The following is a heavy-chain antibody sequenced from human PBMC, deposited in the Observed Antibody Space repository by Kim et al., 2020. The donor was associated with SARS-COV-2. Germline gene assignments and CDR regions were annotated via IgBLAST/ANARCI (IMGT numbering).Heavy chain of an antibody. D-gene: IGHD6-13*01. CDR1: GYTFTSYD. Sequence: ASVKVSCKASGYTFTSYDINWVRLATGQGLEWMGWMNPNSGNTGYAQKFQGRVTMTRNTSISTAYMELSSLRSEDTAVYYCARALSSRRGLNYYYYYYMDVWGKGTTVTVSS. CDR3: ARALSSRRGLNYYYYYYMDV. CDR2: MNPNSGNT. J-gene: IGHJ6*03. V-gene: IGHV1-8*01.